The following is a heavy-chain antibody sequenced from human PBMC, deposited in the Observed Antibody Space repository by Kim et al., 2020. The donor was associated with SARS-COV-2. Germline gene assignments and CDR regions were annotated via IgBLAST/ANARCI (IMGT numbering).Heavy chain of an antibody. V-gene: IGHV3-48*02. Sequence: GGSLRLSCAASGFTFSSYSMNWVRQAPGKGLEWVSYISSSSSTIYYADSVKGRFTISRDNAKNSLYLQMNSLRDEDTAVYYCARDYDFWSGYFREDYYYYGMDVWGQGTTVTVSS. J-gene: IGHJ6*02. CDR3: ARDYDFWSGYFREDYYYYGMDV. CDR2: ISSSSSTI. CDR1: GFTFSSYS. D-gene: IGHD3-3*01.